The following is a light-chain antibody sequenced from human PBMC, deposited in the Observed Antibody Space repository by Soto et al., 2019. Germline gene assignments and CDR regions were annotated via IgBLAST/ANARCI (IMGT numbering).Light chain of an antibody. CDR3: CSYAGSYTFV. V-gene: IGLV2-11*01. CDR1: SSDVGGYNY. J-gene: IGLJ1*01. CDR2: DVS. Sequence: QSALTQPRSVSGSPGQSVTISCTGTSSDVGGYNYDSWYQQHPGKAPKLMIYDVSERPSGVPDRFSGSKSGNTASLTISGLQAEDEADYYCCSYAGSYTFVFAPGTKVTVL.